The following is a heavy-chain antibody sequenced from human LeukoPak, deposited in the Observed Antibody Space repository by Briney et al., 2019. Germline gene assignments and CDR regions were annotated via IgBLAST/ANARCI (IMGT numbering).Heavy chain of an antibody. CDR3: ARNSSYYNTGGFDY. D-gene: IGHD3-10*01. CDR2: IYYSGST. V-gene: IGHV4-39*01. J-gene: IGHJ4*02. Sequence: SETLTLTCTVSGASIRGSSYYWAWLRQTPGKGLEWLGSIYYSGSTHYTPSLKSRLTMSVDTSKNQFSLRVSSVTAADTAVYYCARNSSYYNTGGFDYWGQGILVTVSS. CDR1: GASIRGSSYY.